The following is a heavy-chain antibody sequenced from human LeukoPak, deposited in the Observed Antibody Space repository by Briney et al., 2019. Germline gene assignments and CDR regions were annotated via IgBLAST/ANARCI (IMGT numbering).Heavy chain of an antibody. CDR3: AKGQYYQWLVHGDWFDP. CDR2: ISGSGGST. J-gene: IGHJ5*02. D-gene: IGHD6-19*01. V-gene: IGHV3-23*01. CDR1: GFTFSSYA. Sequence: PGGSLRLSCAASGFTFSSYAMSWVRQAPGKGLEWVSAISGSGGSTYYADSVKGRFTISRDNSKNTLYLQMNSLRAEDTAVYYCAKGQYYQWLVHGDWFDPWGQGTLVTVSS.